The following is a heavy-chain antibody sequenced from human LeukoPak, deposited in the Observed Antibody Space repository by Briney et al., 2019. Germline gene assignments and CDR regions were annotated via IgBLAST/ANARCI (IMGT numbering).Heavy chain of an antibody. V-gene: IGHV3-30*04. CDR3: ARGHYDILSYFDY. Sequence: GGSLRLSCAASGFTFSSYAMHWVRQAPGKGLEWVAVISYDGSNKYYADSVKGRFTISRDNSKNTLYLQMNSLRAEDTAVYYCARGHYDILSYFDYWGQGTLVTVSS. CDR1: GFTFSSYA. CDR2: ISYDGSNK. D-gene: IGHD3-9*01. J-gene: IGHJ4*02.